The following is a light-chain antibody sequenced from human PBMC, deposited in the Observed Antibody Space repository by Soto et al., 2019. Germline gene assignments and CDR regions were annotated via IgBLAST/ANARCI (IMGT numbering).Light chain of an antibody. J-gene: IGKJ1*01. V-gene: IGKV3-15*01. CDR1: QSVSSN. CDR3: QQYNNWPGT. CDR2: DVS. Sequence: EIVMTQSPATLSVSPGERATLPCRASQSVSSNLAWYQQKPGQAPRLLIYDVSTRATGIPARFSGSGSGTEFTLTISGLQSEDFAVYYCQQYNNWPGTFGQGTKVDIK.